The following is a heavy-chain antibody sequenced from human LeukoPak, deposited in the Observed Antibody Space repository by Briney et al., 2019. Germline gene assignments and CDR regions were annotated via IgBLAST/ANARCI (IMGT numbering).Heavy chain of an antibody. D-gene: IGHD3-10*01. Sequence: GRALRLSCAASGFTFSSYAMHWVRQAPGKGLEWVAVISYDGSNKYYADSVKGRFTISRDNSKNTLYLQMNSLRAEDTAVYYCARFSRVRGAPTYYYYGMDVWGQGTPVTVSS. CDR3: ARFSRVRGAPTYYYYGMDV. J-gene: IGHJ6*02. V-gene: IGHV3-30-3*01. CDR1: GFTFSSYA. CDR2: ISYDGSNK.